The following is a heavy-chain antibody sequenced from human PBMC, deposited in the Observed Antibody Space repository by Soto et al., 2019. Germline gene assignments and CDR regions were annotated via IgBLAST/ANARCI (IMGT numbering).Heavy chain of an antibody. J-gene: IGHJ4*02. CDR1: GGTFSSYA. CDR3: ARDHPAAAGSYFDY. Sequence: ASVKVSCKASGGTFSSYAISWVRQAPGQGLEWMGGIIPIFGTANYAQKFQSRVTITADESTSTAYMELSSLRSEDTAVYYCARDHPAAAGSYFDYWGQGTLVTVS. CDR2: IIPIFGTA. V-gene: IGHV1-69*13. D-gene: IGHD6-13*01.